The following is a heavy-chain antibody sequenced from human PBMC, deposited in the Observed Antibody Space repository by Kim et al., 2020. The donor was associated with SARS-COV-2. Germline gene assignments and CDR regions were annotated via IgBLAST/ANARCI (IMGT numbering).Heavy chain of an antibody. Sequence: GGSLRLSCAASGFTFSNAWMSWVRQAPGKGLEWVGRIKSKTDGGTTDYAAPVKGRFTISRDDSKNTLYLQMNSLKTEDTAVYYCTTYDYVWGSYRYTWFDYWGQGTLVTVSS. CDR1: GFTFSNAW. V-gene: IGHV3-15*01. CDR3: TTYDYVWGSYRYTWFDY. J-gene: IGHJ4*02. D-gene: IGHD3-16*02. CDR2: IKSKTDGGTT.